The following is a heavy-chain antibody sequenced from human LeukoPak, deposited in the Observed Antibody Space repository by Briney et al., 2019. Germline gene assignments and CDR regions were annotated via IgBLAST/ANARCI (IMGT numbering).Heavy chain of an antibody. D-gene: IGHD6-19*01. CDR2: ISDDGSDK. V-gene: IGHV3-30*01. J-gene: IGHJ4*02. CDR3: ARDLYSKGWFPDL. Sequence: PGGSLRLSCAASGFTLSPYAMHWLRQAPGKGLEGVAVISDDGSDKYYEDSVKGRFNISRDSAKNTLYLQINSLKIEDTAVYYCARDLYSKGWFPDLWGQGTLVAVSS. CDR1: GFTLSPYA.